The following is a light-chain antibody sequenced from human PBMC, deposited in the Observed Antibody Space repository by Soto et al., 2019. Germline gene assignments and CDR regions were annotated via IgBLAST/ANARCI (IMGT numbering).Light chain of an antibody. CDR3: CSYAGSSTFNEV. CDR2: EVS. Sequence: QSVLTQPASVSGSPGQSITISCTGTSSDVGSYNLVSWYQQHPGKAPKLMIYEVSKRPSGVSNRFSGSKSGNTASLTISGLQAEDEADYYCCSYAGSSTFNEVFGGGTKLTVL. CDR1: SSDVGSYNL. J-gene: IGLJ3*02. V-gene: IGLV2-23*02.